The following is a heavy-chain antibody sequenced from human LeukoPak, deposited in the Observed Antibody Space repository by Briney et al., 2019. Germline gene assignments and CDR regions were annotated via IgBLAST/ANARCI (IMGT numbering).Heavy chain of an antibody. D-gene: IGHD1-14*01. V-gene: IGHV1-8*01. J-gene: IGHJ5*02. CDR3: ATGPRNDP. CDR1: GYPFTKWE. CDR2: VHLDNGNT. Sequence: EASVKVSCKTSGYPFTKWEINWVRQAAGQGLEWLGWVHLDNGNTYYAQRFRGRVTMSRDTSTTTAYMELSGLRSNDTAVYFCATGPRNDPWGQGTLVTVSS.